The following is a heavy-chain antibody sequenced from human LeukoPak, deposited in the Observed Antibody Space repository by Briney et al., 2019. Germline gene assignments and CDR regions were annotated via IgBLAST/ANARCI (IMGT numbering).Heavy chain of an antibody. CDR3: ARDGSSGWYEDESKWFDP. J-gene: IGHJ5*02. CDR2: ISSSGSTI. CDR1: GFTSSDYY. V-gene: IGHV3-11*01. Sequence: GGSLRLSCAASGFTSSDYYMSWIRQAPGKGLEWVSYISSSGSTIYYADSVKGRFTISRDKAKNSLYLQMNSLRAEDTAVYYCARDGSSGWYEDESKWFDPWGQGTLVTVSS. D-gene: IGHD6-19*01.